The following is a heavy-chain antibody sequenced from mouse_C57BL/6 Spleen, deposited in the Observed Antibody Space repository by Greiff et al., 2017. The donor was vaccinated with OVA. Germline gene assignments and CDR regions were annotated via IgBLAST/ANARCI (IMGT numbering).Heavy chain of an antibody. J-gene: IGHJ2*01. V-gene: IGHV5-6*01. D-gene: IGHD2-5*01. CDR3: ARQGYSNYVDY. CDR1: GFTFSSYG. Sequence: EVMLVESGGDLVKPGGSLKLSCAASGFTFSSYGMSWVRQTPDKRLEWVATISSGGSYTYYPDSVKGRFTISRDNAKNTLYLQMSSLKSEDTAMYYCARQGYSNYVDYWGQGTTLTVSS. CDR2: ISSGGSYT.